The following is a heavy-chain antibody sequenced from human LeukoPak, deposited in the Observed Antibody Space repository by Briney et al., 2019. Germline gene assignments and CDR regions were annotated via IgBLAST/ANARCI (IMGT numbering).Heavy chain of an antibody. D-gene: IGHD6-19*01. CDR3: ARDRGAVAGTWNYFDY. CDR1: GFTFSSYA. Sequence: GGSLRLSCAASGFTFSSYAVSWVRQAPGKGLEWVSAVSGSGGFTYYADSVKGRFTISRDNSKNTLYLQMNSLRAEDTAVYYCARDRGAVAGTWNYFDYWGQGTLVTVSS. CDR2: VSGSGGFT. J-gene: IGHJ4*02. V-gene: IGHV3-23*01.